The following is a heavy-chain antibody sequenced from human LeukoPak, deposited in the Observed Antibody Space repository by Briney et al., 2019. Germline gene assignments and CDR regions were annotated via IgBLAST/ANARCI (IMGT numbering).Heavy chain of an antibody. Sequence: GSLGLSCVASGFTFRDYYMSWVRQAPGKGLEWIGYIYYSGSTNYNPSLKSRVTISVDTSKNQFSLKLSSVTAADTAVYYCARVMVRGVYYYYGMDVWGQGTTVTVSS. CDR2: IYYSGST. CDR1: GFTFRDYY. D-gene: IGHD3-10*01. CDR3: ARVMVRGVYYYYGMDV. J-gene: IGHJ6*02. V-gene: IGHV4-59*01.